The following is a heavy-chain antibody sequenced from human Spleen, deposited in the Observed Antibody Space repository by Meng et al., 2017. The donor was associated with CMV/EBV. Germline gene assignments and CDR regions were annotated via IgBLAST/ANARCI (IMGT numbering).Heavy chain of an antibody. V-gene: IGHV1-2*02. D-gene: IGHD2-15*01. CDR2: INPNSGGT. CDR1: GYTFTGYY. Sequence: ASVKVSCKASGYTFTGYYIHWVRQAPGQGLEWMGWINPNSGGTNYAQKFQGRVTMTRDTSISTAYMDLSRLKSDDTAVYYCARDRAPVVVVVGATTFLGWFDPWGQGTQVTVSS. CDR3: ARDRAPVVVVVGATTFLGWFDP. J-gene: IGHJ5*02.